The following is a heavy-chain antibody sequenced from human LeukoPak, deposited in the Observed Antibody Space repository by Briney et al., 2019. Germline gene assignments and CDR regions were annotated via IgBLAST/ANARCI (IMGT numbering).Heavy chain of an antibody. J-gene: IGHJ3*02. D-gene: IGHD3-16*01. CDR2: VNPTGRDT. CDR1: GFTFRSNS. Sequence: PGGSLRLVCAASGFTFRSNSMTWVRLAQGKGLDWVSVVNPTGRDTFYADSVKGRFTISRDNSKSTLYLQMNGLRAEDTAVYYCARGGRAFDIWGQGTMVTVSS. CDR3: ARGGRAFDI. V-gene: IGHV3-23*01.